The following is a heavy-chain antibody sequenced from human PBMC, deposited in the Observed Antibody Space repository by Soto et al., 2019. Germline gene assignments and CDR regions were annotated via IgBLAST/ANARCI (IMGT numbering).Heavy chain of an antibody. Sequence: ASVKVSCKASGGTFSSYTISWVRQAPGQGLEWMGRIIPILGIANYAQKLQGRVTITADKSTSTAYMELRSLRSDDTAVYYCASTPCGGDCVWWFDPWGQGTLVTVSS. J-gene: IGHJ5*02. CDR3: ASTPCGGDCVWWFDP. CDR2: IIPILGIA. D-gene: IGHD2-21*02. CDR1: GGTFSSYT. V-gene: IGHV1-69*02.